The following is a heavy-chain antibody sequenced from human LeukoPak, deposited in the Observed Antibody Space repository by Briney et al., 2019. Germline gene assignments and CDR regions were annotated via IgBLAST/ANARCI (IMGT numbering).Heavy chain of an antibody. Sequence: GGSLRLSCAASGFTFSNYWMSWVRQAPGKGLQWVANINLDESERYYVDSVKGRFTISRDNAKNSLYLQMNSLRAEDTAVYYCARTPRGGFDYGGQGPLLTVSS. CDR2: INLDESER. CDR1: GFTFSNYW. CDR3: ARTPRGGFDY. D-gene: IGHD3-10*01. J-gene: IGHJ4*02. V-gene: IGHV3-7*03.